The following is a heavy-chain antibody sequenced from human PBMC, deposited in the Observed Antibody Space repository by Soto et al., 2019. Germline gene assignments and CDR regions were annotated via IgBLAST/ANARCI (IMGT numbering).Heavy chain of an antibody. J-gene: IGHJ5*02. CDR2: IIPILGIA. V-gene: IGHV1-69*02. CDR1: GGTFSSYT. CDR3: SRATEIYYDFWSGSNNWFDP. D-gene: IGHD3-3*01. Sequence: SVKVSCKASGGTFSSYTISWVRQAPGQGLEWMGRIIPILGIANYAQKFQGRVTITADKSTSTAYMELSSLRSEDTAVYYCSRATEIYYDFWSGSNNWFDPWGQGTLVTVSS.